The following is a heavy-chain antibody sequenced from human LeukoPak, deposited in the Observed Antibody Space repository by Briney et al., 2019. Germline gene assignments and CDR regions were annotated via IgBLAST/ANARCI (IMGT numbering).Heavy chain of an antibody. V-gene: IGHV3-30*18. CDR1: GFTFSSYG. D-gene: IGHD5-18*01. CDR2: ISYDGSNK. CDR3: AKSGYSYGCDC. J-gene: IGHJ4*02. Sequence: GGSLRLSCAASGFTFSSYGMHWVRQAPGKGLEWVAVISYDGSNKYYADSVKGRFTISRDNSKNTLYLQMNSLRAEDTAVYYCAKSGYSYGCDCGGQGTLVTVSS.